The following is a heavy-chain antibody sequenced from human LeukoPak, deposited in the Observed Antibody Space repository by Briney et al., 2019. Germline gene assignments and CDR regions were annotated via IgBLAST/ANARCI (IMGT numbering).Heavy chain of an antibody. D-gene: IGHD1-26*01. CDR3: ARVEVGGRYSKLDY. V-gene: IGHV3-74*01. J-gene: IGHJ4*02. Sequence: PGGSLRLSCAASGFTFSSYWMHWVRQAPGKGLVWVSRINEDGSRQTYADSVKGRFTISRDNAKNTLYLQMNSLRAEDTAVYYCARVEVGGRYSKLDYWGQGTPVTVSS. CDR1: GFTFSSYW. CDR2: INEDGSRQ.